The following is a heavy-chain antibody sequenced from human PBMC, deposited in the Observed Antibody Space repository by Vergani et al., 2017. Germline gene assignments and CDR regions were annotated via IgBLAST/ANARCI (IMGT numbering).Heavy chain of an antibody. CDR3: ARETVVTSWDGYRFHYMDV. V-gene: IGHV4-61*02. Sequence: QVQLQESGPGLVKPSQTLSLTCSVSGGAVNSGSNFWTWIRQPAGKGLEWIGRTSTDGSTNYNPSLKSRVTVSVDTSKTQISLRLTSVTAEDTADSYCARETVVTSWDGYRFHYMDVWGKGTTVTVSS. CDR1: GGAVNSGSNF. J-gene: IGHJ6*03. D-gene: IGHD3-16*02. CDR2: TSTDGST.